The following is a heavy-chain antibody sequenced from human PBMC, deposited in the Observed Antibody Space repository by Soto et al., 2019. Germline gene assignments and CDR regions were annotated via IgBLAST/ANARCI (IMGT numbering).Heavy chain of an antibody. V-gene: IGHV1-69*06. Sequence: SVKVSCKASGGTFSSYAISWVRQAPGQGLEWMGGIIPIFGTANYAQKFQGRVTITADKSTSTAYMELSSLRSEDAAVYYCARGSWNDILTPLYYYGMDVWGQGTTVTVSS. CDR3: ARGSWNDILTPLYYYGMDV. CDR1: GGTFSSYA. J-gene: IGHJ6*02. D-gene: IGHD3-9*01. CDR2: IIPIFGTA.